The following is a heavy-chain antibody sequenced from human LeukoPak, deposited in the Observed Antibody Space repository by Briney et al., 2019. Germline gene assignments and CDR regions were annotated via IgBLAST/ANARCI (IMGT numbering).Heavy chain of an antibody. V-gene: IGHV1-18*01. Sequence: EASVKVSCKASGYTFTSYGISWVRQAPGQGLEWMGWISAYNGNTNYAQKLQGRVTMTTDTSTSTAYMELRSLRSDDTAVYYCARDFWVVTASDAFDTWGQGTMVTVSS. J-gene: IGHJ3*02. CDR1: GYTFTSYG. D-gene: IGHD2-21*02. CDR3: ARDFWVVTASDAFDT. CDR2: ISAYNGNT.